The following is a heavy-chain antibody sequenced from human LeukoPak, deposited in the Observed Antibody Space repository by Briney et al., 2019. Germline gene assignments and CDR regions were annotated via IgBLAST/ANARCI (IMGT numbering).Heavy chain of an antibody. D-gene: IGHD4-11*01. V-gene: IGHV1-69*04. J-gene: IGHJ4*02. CDR2: IIPILGIA. CDR1: GGTFSSYA. Sequence: SSAKVSCKASGGTFSSYAISWVRQAPGQGLEWMGRIIPILGIANYAQKFQGRVTITTDESTSTAYMELSSLRSEDTAVYYCARAGGGNDYSNYRFDYWGQGTLVTVSS. CDR3: ARAGGGNDYSNYRFDY.